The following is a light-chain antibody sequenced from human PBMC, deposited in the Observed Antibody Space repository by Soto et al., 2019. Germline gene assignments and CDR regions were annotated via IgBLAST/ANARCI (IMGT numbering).Light chain of an antibody. Sequence: QSVLTQPPSVSAAPGQKVTISCSGSSSNIGNNYVSWYQQLPGTAPKLLIYDNDKRPSGIPDRFSGSKSGTSATLGITGLQTGDEADYYCGTWDGSLYTQIFGGGTKLTVL. CDR3: GTWDGSLYTQI. V-gene: IGLV1-51*01. CDR1: SSNIGNNY. J-gene: IGLJ2*01. CDR2: DND.